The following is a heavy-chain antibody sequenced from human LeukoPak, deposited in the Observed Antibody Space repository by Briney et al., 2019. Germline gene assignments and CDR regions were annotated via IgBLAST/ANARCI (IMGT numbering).Heavy chain of an antibody. CDR1: GGSMRTVSYY. D-gene: IGHD5-18*01. CDR3: ARGGYSYGYDDDFEY. V-gene: IGHV4-39*07. Sequence: PSETLSLTCTVSGGSMRTVSYYWGWIRQPPGKGLEWIGSIYYSGSTNYNPSFKSRVTISVDTSKNRFSLKMTSVTAADTAVYYCARGGYSYGYDDDFEYWGQGILVTVSS. J-gene: IGHJ4*02. CDR2: IYYSGST.